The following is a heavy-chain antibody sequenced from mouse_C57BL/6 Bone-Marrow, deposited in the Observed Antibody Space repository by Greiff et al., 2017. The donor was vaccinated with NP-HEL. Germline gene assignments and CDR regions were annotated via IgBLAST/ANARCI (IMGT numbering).Heavy chain of an antibody. V-gene: IGHV2-2*01. CDR2: IWSGGST. CDR1: GFSLTSYG. CDR3: ARNERGWFAY. Sequence: QVQLQQSGPGLVQPSQSLSITCTASGFSLTSYGVHWVRQSPGQGLEWLGVIWSGGSTDYNAAFISSLSTSKDNSKNQVFFKMNRLQADDAAIYYCARNERGWFAYWGQGTLVTVSA. J-gene: IGHJ3*01.